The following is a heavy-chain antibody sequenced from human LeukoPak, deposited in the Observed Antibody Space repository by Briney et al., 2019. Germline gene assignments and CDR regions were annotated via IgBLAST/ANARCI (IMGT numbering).Heavy chain of an antibody. Sequence: PGGSLRLSCAASGFTFDDYAMHWVRQAPGKGLEWVSGISWNSGSIGYADSVKGRFTISRDNAKNSLYLQMNSLRAEDMALYYCAKDMGATPGYYFDYWGQGTLVTVSS. D-gene: IGHD1-26*01. CDR1: GFTFDDYA. CDR2: ISWNSGSI. V-gene: IGHV3-9*03. CDR3: AKDMGATPGYYFDY. J-gene: IGHJ4*02.